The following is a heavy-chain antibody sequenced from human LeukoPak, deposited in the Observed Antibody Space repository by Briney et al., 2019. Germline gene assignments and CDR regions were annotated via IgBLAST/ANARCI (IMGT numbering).Heavy chain of an antibody. CDR2: ISWNSGSI. CDR1: GFTFDDYA. J-gene: IGHJ4*02. D-gene: IGHD3-10*01. CDR3: AKDRGFRGYGSGSYYNGPLYYFDY. V-gene: IGHV3-9*01. Sequence: GGSLRLSCAASGFTFDDYAMHWVRQAPGRGLEWVSGISWNSGSIGYADSVKGRFTISRDNAKNSLYLQMNSLRAEDTALYYCAKDRGFRGYGSGSYYNGPLYYFDYWGQGTLVTVSS.